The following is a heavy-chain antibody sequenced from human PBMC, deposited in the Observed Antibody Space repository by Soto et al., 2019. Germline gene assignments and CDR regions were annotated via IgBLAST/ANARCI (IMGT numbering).Heavy chain of an antibody. Sequence: SETLSLTCAVYGGSFSGYYWSWIRQPPGKGLEWIGEINHSGSTNYNPSLKSRVTISVDTSKNQFSLKLSSVTAADTAVYYCARKGGAVAGIGNWFDPWGQGTLVTVSS. CDR1: GGSFSGYY. CDR3: ARKGGAVAGIGNWFDP. D-gene: IGHD6-19*01. CDR2: INHSGST. V-gene: IGHV4-34*01. J-gene: IGHJ5*02.